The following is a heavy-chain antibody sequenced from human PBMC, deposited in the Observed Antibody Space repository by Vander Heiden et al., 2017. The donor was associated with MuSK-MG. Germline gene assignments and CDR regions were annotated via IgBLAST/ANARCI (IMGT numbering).Heavy chain of an antibody. CDR3: ARDSGDPQYYYYYMDV. V-gene: IGHV1-2*02. D-gene: IGHD1-26*01. CDR1: VYTFTGYY. Sequence: QFQLVQSWAEVKNPGPSVKVSCKASVYTFTGYYMQWVRQAPGQGLEWMGWINTNSGGTNYAQKFQGRVTMTRDTSISTAYMELSRLRSDDTAVYYCARDSGDPQYYYYYMDVWGKGTTVTVSS. CDR2: INTNSGGT. J-gene: IGHJ6*03.